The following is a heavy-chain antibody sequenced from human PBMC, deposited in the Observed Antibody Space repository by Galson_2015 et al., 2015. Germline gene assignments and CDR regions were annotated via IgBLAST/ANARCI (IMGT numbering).Heavy chain of an antibody. D-gene: IGHD4-17*01. CDR1: GDSVSSNSAA. CDR2: TYYRSKWYN. V-gene: IGHV6-1*01. J-gene: IGHJ6*02. Sequence: CAISGDSVSSNSAAWNWIRQSPSRGLEWLGRTYYRSKWYNDYAVSVKSRITINPDTSKNQFSLQLNSVTPEDTAVYYCARDYDYGDYEYYYYYGMDVWGQGTTATVSS. CDR3: ARDYDYGDYEYYYYYGMDV.